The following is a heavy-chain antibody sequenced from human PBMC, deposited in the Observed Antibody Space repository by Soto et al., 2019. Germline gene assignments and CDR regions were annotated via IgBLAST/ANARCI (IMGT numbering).Heavy chain of an antibody. D-gene: IGHD3-22*01. Sequence: QVQLVESGGGVVQPGRSLRLSCAASGFTFSSYGMHWVRQAPGKGLEWVAVISYDESNKYYADSVKGRFTISRDNSKNTLYLQMNSLSAEDTAVYYCTTGVVVITSYFQHWGQGTLVTVSS. CDR1: GFTFSSYG. J-gene: IGHJ1*01. CDR2: ISYDESNK. CDR3: TTGVVVITSYFQH. V-gene: IGHV3-30*03.